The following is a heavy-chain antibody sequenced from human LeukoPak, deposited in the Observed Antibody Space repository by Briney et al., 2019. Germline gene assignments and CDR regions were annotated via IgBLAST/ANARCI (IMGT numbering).Heavy chain of an antibody. CDR2: ISDTGHSM. V-gene: IGHV3-11*01. Sequence: SGGSLRLSCAASGFTFSDFQMSWNRQAPGKGLEWLSDISDTGHSMRYADSVKGRFTISRDNAKKSLYLQLNSLRAEDTAVYYCARDGSYYDTSAFYSDNWGQGTLVTVSS. J-gene: IGHJ4*02. D-gene: IGHD3-22*01. CDR1: GFTFSDFQ. CDR3: ARDGSYYDTSAFYSDN.